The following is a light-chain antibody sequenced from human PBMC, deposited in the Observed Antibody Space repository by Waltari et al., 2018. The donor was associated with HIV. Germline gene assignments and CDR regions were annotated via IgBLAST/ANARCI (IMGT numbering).Light chain of an antibody. CDR2: EVT. Sequence: QSALTQPLSASGSPGQSVTISCTGTSSDDGGYDYVSWYQQHPGKAPKLMLYEVTKRPSGVPDRFSGSKSGSTASLTVSELEAEDEADYYCSSYAGSNNLIFGGGTKLTVL. V-gene: IGLV2-8*01. J-gene: IGLJ2*01. CDR1: SSDDGGYDY. CDR3: SSYAGSNNLI.